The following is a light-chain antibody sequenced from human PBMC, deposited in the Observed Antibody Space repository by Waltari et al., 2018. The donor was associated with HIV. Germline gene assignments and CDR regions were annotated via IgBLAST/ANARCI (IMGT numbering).Light chain of an antibody. CDR2: AVS. Sequence: QSALTQPASVSGSPGQSITISCTGTSSDVGGYNYASWYQQHPGKAPKLMIYAVSNRPSGVSNRFSGSKSGNTASLTISGLQAEDEADYYCSTYTSSRSYVFGTGTRVTV. V-gene: IGLV2-14*03. J-gene: IGLJ1*01. CDR1: SSDVGGYNY. CDR3: STYTSSRSYV.